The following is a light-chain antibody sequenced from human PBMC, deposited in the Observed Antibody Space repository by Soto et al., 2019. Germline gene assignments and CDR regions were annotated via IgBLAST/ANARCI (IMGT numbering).Light chain of an antibody. V-gene: IGKV4-1*01. CDR1: QSVLYSSNNKNY. Sequence: DIVMTQSPDSLAVSLGERATINCKSSQSVLYSSNNKNYLAWYQQKPGQPPKLLIYWASTRESGVPDRFSGSGSGTEFTPTISSLQAEDVAVYYCQQYYSTPPYTFGQGTKLEIK. CDR3: QQYYSTPPYT. J-gene: IGKJ2*01. CDR2: WAS.